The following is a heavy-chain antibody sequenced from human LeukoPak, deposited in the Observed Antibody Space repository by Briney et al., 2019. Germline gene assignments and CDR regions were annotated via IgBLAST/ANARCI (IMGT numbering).Heavy chain of an antibody. Sequence: ASVKVSCKASGYTFTSCGISWGRQAPGQGLERMGWIGAYNGNTNYAQQLQGRVTMTTVTSTSTAFLVLRSLISAAPAVDYCGGDPTDKLESLKLDVGGKGTTVTVSS. CDR2: IGAYNGNT. CDR1: GYTFTSCG. CDR3: GGDPTDKLESLKLDV. J-gene: IGHJ6*04. V-gene: IGHV1-18*01. D-gene: IGHD1-1*01.